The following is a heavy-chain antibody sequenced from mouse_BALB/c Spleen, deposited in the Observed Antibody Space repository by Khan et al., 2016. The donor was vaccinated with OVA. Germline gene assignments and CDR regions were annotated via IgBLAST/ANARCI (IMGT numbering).Heavy chain of an antibody. CDR1: GFSLTNYG. D-gene: IGHD2-10*01. CDR3: ARQPYYHYNIMDY. V-gene: IGHV2-6-1*01. Sequence: VQLQESGPGLAAPSQSLSITCTISGFSLTNYGVHWIRQPPGKGLEWLVVIWSDGSTTYNSALQSRLTITKDNSQSQVFLKMNGLQTDDTDIYFCARQPYYHYNIMDYWGQGTSVTVSS. J-gene: IGHJ4*01. CDR2: IWSDGST.